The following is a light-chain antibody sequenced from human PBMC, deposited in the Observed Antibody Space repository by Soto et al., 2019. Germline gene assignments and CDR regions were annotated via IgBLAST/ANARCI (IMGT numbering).Light chain of an antibody. CDR3: QYYDSSSRV. Sequence: NFMLTQPHSVSESPGKTVTISCTRSRGSIASYYVQWYQQRPGSSPTTVIYEDNQRPSGVPDRFSGSIDSSSNSASLTISGLETEDEADYYCQYYDSSSRVFGGGTKVTVL. J-gene: IGLJ3*02. CDR1: RGSIASYY. CDR2: EDN. V-gene: IGLV6-57*01.